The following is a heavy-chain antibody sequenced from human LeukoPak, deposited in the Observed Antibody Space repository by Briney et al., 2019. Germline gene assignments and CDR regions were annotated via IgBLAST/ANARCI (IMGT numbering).Heavy chain of an antibody. Sequence: GGSLRLSCAASGFTFSDYYMSWIRQAPGKGLEWVSYISSSGSTIYYADSVKGRFTTSRDNAKNSLYLQMNSLRAEDTAVYYCASPYSSSWLPDAFDIWGQGTMVTVSS. CDR2: ISSSGSTI. CDR3: ASPYSSSWLPDAFDI. CDR1: GFTFSDYY. D-gene: IGHD6-13*01. J-gene: IGHJ3*02. V-gene: IGHV3-11*01.